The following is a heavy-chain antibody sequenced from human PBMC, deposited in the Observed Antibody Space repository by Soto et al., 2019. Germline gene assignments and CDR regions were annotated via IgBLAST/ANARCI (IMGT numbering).Heavy chain of an antibody. Sequence: QVHLVQSGAEVRKPGSSVKVSCEASGGTFSSYSINWVRQAPGQGLEWMGGIIPIFGSSNYAQKFQVRVTITADKSRNTVFVELTSRRSGDSARYFCATKALRGREYCYCDHWGQGTLLTVSS. V-gene: IGHV1-69*06. CDR2: IIPIFGSS. J-gene: IGHJ4*02. CDR3: ATKALRGREYCYCDH. D-gene: IGHD2-8*02. CDR1: GGTFSSYS.